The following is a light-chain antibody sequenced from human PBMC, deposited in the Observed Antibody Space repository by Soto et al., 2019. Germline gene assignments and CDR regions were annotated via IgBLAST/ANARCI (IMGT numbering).Light chain of an antibody. CDR1: SSNIGAGYD. Sequence: QSVLTQPPSVSGAPGQRVTISCTGTSSNIGAGYDVHWYQQLPGTAPNLLIYGNSNRPSGVPDRFSGSKSGTSVSLAITGLQAEDEADYYCQSYDNSLKIVVGGGTKLTVL. J-gene: IGLJ3*02. CDR3: QSYDNSLKIV. V-gene: IGLV1-40*01. CDR2: GNS.